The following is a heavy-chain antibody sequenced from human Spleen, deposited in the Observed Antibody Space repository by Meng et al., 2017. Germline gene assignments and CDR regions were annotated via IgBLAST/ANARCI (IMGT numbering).Heavy chain of an antibody. D-gene: IGHD6-19*01. J-gene: IGHJ5*02. CDR2: IVHSGTT. CDR1: GGSISTSGYY. CDR3: VRSSGWVRTGFDP. Sequence: QPQLQESGPGLVKPSEALSLTCSVSGGSISTSGYYWGWFRQPPGKGLEWIGSIVHSGTTYYTPSLRRRVTVSIDTSKNQFSLEVTSVTAADTAVYYCVRSSGWVRTGFDPWGQGTLVTVSS. V-gene: IGHV4-39*01.